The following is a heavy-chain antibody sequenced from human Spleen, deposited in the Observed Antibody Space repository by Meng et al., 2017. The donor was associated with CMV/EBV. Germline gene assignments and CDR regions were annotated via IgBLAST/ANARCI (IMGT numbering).Heavy chain of an antibody. CDR1: GGSFSGYY. Sequence: SETLSLTCAVYGGSFSGYYWNWIRQSPGKGLEWIGEINHSGSTNYNPSLKSRLTISVDTSRNQLSLKLSSVTAADTAVYYCASRLGYWGQGTLVTVSS. V-gene: IGHV4-34*01. CDR2: INHSGST. CDR3: ASRLGY. J-gene: IGHJ4*02.